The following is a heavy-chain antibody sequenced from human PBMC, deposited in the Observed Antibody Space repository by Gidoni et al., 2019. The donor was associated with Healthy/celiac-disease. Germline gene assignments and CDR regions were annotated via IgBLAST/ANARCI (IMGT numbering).Heavy chain of an antibody. J-gene: IGHJ3*02. D-gene: IGHD3-22*01. Sequence: QVQLVESGGGVVQPGRSLRLSCAASGVTFSSYGMHWVRQAPGKGLEWVAVISYDGSNKYYADSVKGRFTISRDNSKNTLYLQMNSLRAEDTAVYYCAKPGRPYYDSSGYDDAFDIWGQGTMVTVSS. CDR2: ISYDGSNK. V-gene: IGHV3-30*18. CDR3: AKPGRPYYDSSGYDDAFDI. CDR1: GVTFSSYG.